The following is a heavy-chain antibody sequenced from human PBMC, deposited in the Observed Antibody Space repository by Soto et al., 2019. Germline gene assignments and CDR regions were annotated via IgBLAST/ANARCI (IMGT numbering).Heavy chain of an antibody. D-gene: IGHD1-26*01. V-gene: IGHV1-69*06. CDR2: IIPIFGSI. CDR3: ASRERLDAFDV. J-gene: IGHJ3*01. Sequence: SVKVSCKASGGTLSTYGITWVRQASGQGLEWMGGIIPIFGSINFAQKFQGRLTITPDKPTSTVYMELSSLTSEDTAVYYCASRERLDAFDVWGQGTMVTVSS. CDR1: GGTLSTYG.